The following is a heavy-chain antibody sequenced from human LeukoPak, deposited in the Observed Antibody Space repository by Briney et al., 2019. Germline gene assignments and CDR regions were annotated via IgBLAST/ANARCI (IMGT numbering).Heavy chain of an antibody. D-gene: IGHD3-22*01. Sequence: SVKVSCKASGGTFSSYAISWVRQAHGQGLEWKGGIIPIFGTANYAQKYQGRVTITTDEAASTASLELSSRRSEDTAVYYCWRCYYDSSGYYLPDYWGQGTLVTVSS. CDR2: IIPIFGTA. V-gene: IGHV1-69*05. CDR1: GGTFSSYA. CDR3: WRCYYDSSGYYLPDY. J-gene: IGHJ4*02.